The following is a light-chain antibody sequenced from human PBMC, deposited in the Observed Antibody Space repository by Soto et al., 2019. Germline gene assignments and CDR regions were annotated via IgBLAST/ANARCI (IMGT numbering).Light chain of an antibody. CDR1: QNIYIN. CDR2: RAS. CDR3: QQRTDWPPVYT. V-gene: IGKV3-15*01. Sequence: IVMTQSPATLSVSPGERATLSCRASQNIYINVAWYQQTPGQAPRLLIYRASTRAPGIPARFSGTGSGTEFTLTITSLQSDDFAVYYCQQRTDWPPVYTFGQGTKLEIK. J-gene: IGKJ2*01.